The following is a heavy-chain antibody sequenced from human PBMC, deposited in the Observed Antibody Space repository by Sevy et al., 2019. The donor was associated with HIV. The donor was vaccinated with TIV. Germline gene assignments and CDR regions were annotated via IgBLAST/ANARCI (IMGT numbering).Heavy chain of an antibody. CDR2: TRNKANSYNT. V-gene: IGHV3-72*01. CDR1: GFTFSDHY. D-gene: IGHD3-10*01. Sequence: GGSLRLSCAASGFTFSDHYMDWVRQAPGKGLEWVGRTRNKANSYNTEYAAYVKGRFTISRDDSKNSLYLQMNSLKTEETAVYYCARGYGSESYPSYFDYWGQGTLVTVSS. J-gene: IGHJ4*02. CDR3: ARGYGSESYPSYFDY.